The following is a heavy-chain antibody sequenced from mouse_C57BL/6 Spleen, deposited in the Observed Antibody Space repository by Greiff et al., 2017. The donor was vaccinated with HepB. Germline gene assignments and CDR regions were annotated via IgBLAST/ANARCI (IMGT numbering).Heavy chain of an antibody. CDR3: VGPRYDYEEWFAY. CDR2: INPNNGGT. CDR1: GYTFTDYN. J-gene: IGHJ3*01. D-gene: IGHD2-4*01. Sequence: EVQLQQSGPELVKPGASVKMSCKASGYTFTDYNMHWVKQSHGKSLEWIGYINPNNGGTSYNQKFKGKATLTVNKSSSTAYMELRSLTSEDSAVYYCVGPRYDYEEWFAYWGQGTLVTVSA. V-gene: IGHV1-22*01.